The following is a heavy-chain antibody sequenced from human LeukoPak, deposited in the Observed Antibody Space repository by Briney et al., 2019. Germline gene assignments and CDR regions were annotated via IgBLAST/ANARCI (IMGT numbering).Heavy chain of an antibody. J-gene: IGHJ4*02. CDR2: IYYTGRT. Sequence: SETLSLTCTVSGASISDYYWSWIRQPPGKGLEWFGYIYYTGRTKYNPSLESRVTISIDTSKNHLYLKLSSVTAADTAMYYCARHSRAYSSTSGTFENWGQGTLVTVSS. CDR3: ARHSRAYSSTSGTFEN. V-gene: IGHV4-59*08. D-gene: IGHD2-2*01. CDR1: GASISDYY.